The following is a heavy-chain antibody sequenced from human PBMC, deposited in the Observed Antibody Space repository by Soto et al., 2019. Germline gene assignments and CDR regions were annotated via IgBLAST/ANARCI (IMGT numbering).Heavy chain of an antibody. J-gene: IGHJ4*02. CDR2: IDDTGSVT. Sequence: EVQLVESGGGLVQPGGSLRLSCAASGFTFSSYWMHWVRQTPGKGLVWVSRIDDTGSVTTYADSVKGRFTISRDNAKNTLYLQMNSLRAEDTAVYYCARDQKVAGPTTFDYCGQGTLVTVSS. CDR3: ARDQKVAGPTTFDY. V-gene: IGHV3-74*01. CDR1: GFTFSSYW. D-gene: IGHD6-19*01.